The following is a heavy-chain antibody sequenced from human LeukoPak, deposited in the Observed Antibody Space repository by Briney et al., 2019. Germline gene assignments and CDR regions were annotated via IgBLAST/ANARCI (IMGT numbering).Heavy chain of an antibody. V-gene: IGHV3-30-3*01. D-gene: IGHD1-26*01. CDR3: ARDRVGATDYFDY. CDR2: ISYDGSNK. J-gene: IGHJ4*02. Sequence: GGSRRLSCAASGFTFSSCAMHWVRQAPGKGLEWVAVISYDGSNKYYADSVKGRFTISRDNSKNTLYLQMNSLRAEDTAVYYCARDRVGATDYFDYWGQGTLVTVSS. CDR1: GFTFSSCA.